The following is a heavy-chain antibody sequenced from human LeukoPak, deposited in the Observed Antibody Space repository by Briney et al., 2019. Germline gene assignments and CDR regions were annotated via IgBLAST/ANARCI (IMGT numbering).Heavy chain of an antibody. Sequence: GGSLRLSCAASGFTFSSYAMSWVRQAPGKGLGWVSAISGSGGSTYYADSVKGRFTISRDNSKNTLHLQMNSLRAEDTAVYYCAKGTTVVTMGNWFDPWGQGTLVTVSS. D-gene: IGHD4-23*01. CDR1: GFTFSSYA. CDR3: AKGTTVVTMGNWFDP. CDR2: ISGSGGST. J-gene: IGHJ5*02. V-gene: IGHV3-23*01.